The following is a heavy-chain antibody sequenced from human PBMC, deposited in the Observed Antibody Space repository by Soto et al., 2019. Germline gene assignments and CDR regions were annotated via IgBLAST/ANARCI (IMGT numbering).Heavy chain of an antibody. Sequence: ASVKVSCKASGYTFTSYAMHWVRQAPGQRLEWMGWINAGNGNTKYSQKFQGRVTITRDTSASTAYMELSSLRSEDTAVYYCARWEIDKGYCSGGSCYEGEILDYWGQGTLVTVSS. CDR1: GYTFTSYA. J-gene: IGHJ4*02. V-gene: IGHV1-3*01. CDR3: ARWEIDKGYCSGGSCYEGEILDY. CDR2: INAGNGNT. D-gene: IGHD2-15*01.